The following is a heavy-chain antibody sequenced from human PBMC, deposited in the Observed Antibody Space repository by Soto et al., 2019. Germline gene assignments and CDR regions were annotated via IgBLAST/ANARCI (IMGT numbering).Heavy chain of an antibody. Sequence: QVQLVQSGAEVKKPGSSVKVSCKASGGTFSSHAISWVRQAPGQGLEWMGGIIPMFATPNYAEKFQGRLSITADESTTTVYMQLSSLRSQDTAVYYCARQFYYDSSGHYYAYWGQGTLVTVSS. J-gene: IGHJ4*02. CDR2: IIPMFATP. CDR1: GGTFSSHA. D-gene: IGHD3-22*01. CDR3: ARQFYYDSSGHYYAY. V-gene: IGHV1-69*01.